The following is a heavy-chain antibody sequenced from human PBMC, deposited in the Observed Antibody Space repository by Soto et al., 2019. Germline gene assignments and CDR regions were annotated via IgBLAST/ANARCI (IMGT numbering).Heavy chain of an antibody. V-gene: IGHV1-69*06. CDR3: ATLGGTAMVKIDY. CDR1: GGTFSSYA. J-gene: IGHJ4*02. Sequence: QVQLVQSGAEVKKPGSSVKVSCKASGGTFSSYAISWVRQAPGQGLEWMGGIIPIFGTANYAQKCQGGVTITADKSTSPAYMELSSLRSEDTAVYYCATLGGTAMVKIDYWGQGTLVTVSS. D-gene: IGHD5-18*01. CDR2: IIPIFGTA.